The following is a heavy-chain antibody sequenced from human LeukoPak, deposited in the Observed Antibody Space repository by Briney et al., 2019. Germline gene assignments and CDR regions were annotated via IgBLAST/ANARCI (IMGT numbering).Heavy chain of an antibody. CDR1: GGSISSSSYY. D-gene: IGHD3-10*01. CDR3: ARLWFGELSVFDY. CDR2: IYYSGST. J-gene: IGHJ4*02. Sequence: PSETLSLTCTVSGGSISSSSYYWGWIRQPPGKGLEWIGSIYYSGSTYYNPSLKSRVTISVDTSKNQFSLKLSSVTAADTAVYYCARLWFGELSVFDYWGQGTLVTVSS. V-gene: IGHV4-39*01.